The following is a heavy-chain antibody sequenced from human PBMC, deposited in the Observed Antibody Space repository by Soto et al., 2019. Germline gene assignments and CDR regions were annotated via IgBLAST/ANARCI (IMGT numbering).Heavy chain of an antibody. Sequence: PGGSLRLSCAASGFTFGSYAMIWVRLAPGKGLEWVSVAGPSGSSTFYADSVRGRFTISRDNVENTLYLQMNSLRVADTALYFCARTYYYDSTGYYRTFDHWGQGTLVTVSS. CDR2: AGPSGSST. D-gene: IGHD3-22*01. CDR1: GFTFGSYA. V-gene: IGHV3-23*01. J-gene: IGHJ4*02. CDR3: ARTYYYDSTGYYRTFDH.